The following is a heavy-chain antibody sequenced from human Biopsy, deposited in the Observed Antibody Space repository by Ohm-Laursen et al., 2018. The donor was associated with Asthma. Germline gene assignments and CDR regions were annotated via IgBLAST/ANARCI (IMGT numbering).Heavy chain of an antibody. CDR1: GGSMSSSSYY. J-gene: IGHJ4*02. D-gene: IGHD7-27*01. CDR2: ISYTGSA. Sequence: SQTLSLTCTVSGGSMSSSSYYWGWIRQPPGKGLEWMGSISYTGSAYHNPSLKSRVTISVDTSKNHLSLKLSSVTAADTAVYYCARHWDWGSFFDYWGQGTPGTVSS. V-gene: IGHV4-39*01. CDR3: ARHWDWGSFFDY.